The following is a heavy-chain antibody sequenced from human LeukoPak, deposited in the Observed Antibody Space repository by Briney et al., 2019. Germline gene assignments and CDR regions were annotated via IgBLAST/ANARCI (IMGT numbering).Heavy chain of an antibody. CDR1: GYTFTGYY. Sequence: ASVKVSCKASGYTFTGYYMHWVRRAPGQGLEWMGWINPNSGGTNYAQKFQGRVTMTRDTSISTAYMELSRLRSDDTAVYYCARNRWFGTGWFDPWGQGTLVTVSS. D-gene: IGHD3-10*01. J-gene: IGHJ5*02. CDR2: INPNSGGT. CDR3: ARNRWFGTGWFDP. V-gene: IGHV1-2*02.